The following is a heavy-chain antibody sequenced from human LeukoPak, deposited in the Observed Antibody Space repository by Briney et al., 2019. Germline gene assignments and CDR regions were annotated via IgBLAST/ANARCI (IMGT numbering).Heavy chain of an antibody. CDR1: GYTFTSYG. Sequence: ASVTVSCKASGYTFTSYGINWVRQATGQGLEWMGWMNPNSGNTGYAQKFQGRVTMTRNTSISTGYMELSSLRSEDTAVYYCARYYYGWGSYHAYYYMDVWGKGSTVTICS. J-gene: IGHJ6*03. CDR3: ARYYYGWGSYHAYYYMDV. D-gene: IGHD3-10*01. CDR2: MNPNSGNT. V-gene: IGHV1-8*02.